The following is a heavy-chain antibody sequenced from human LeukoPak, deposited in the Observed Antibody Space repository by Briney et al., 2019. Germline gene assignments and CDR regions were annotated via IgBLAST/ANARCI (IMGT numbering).Heavy chain of an antibody. CDR3: ARVAWRQLWFCDY. CDR1: GFHFSGYL. CDR2: IKQDGSEK. D-gene: IGHD5-18*01. Sequence: GSLRPFRGASGFHFSGYLVSWVRQAPGKGLGGVANIKQDGSEKYYVDSVKGRFVISRDNAKNALYLQMNSLRAEDTAVYYCARVAWRQLWFCDYWGQGTLVTVSS. J-gene: IGHJ4*02. V-gene: IGHV3-7*03.